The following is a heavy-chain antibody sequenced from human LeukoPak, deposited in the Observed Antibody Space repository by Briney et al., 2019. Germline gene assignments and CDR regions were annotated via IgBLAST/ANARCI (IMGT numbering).Heavy chain of an antibody. D-gene: IGHD3-10*01. Sequence: QTGRSLRLSCAASGFTFSSYGIHWVRQAPGKGLEWVAFIRYDGSNKYYVESVKGRFTISRDNSKNTLYLQMNSLRAEDTAVYYCARDSSTYYYGSGSYGGSVDYWGQGTLVTVSS. J-gene: IGHJ4*02. CDR2: IRYDGSNK. CDR1: GFTFSSYG. CDR3: ARDSSTYYYGSGSYGGSVDY. V-gene: IGHV3-30*02.